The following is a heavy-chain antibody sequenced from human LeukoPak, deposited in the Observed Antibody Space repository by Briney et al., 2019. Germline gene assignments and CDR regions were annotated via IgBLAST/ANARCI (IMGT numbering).Heavy chain of an antibody. J-gene: IGHJ4*02. CDR3: ARTPLPQKYGGRFDY. CDR1: GGSFSSGDYY. D-gene: IGHD4-23*01. Sequence: PSQTLSLTCTVFGGSFSSGDYYWSWLRQPPGKGLEWIGYIYYSGSTFYNPSLKSRVTISLDTSKSQFSLKLSSVSAADTAVYYCARTPLPQKYGGRFDYWGQGTLVTVSS. CDR2: IYYSGST. V-gene: IGHV4-30-4*01.